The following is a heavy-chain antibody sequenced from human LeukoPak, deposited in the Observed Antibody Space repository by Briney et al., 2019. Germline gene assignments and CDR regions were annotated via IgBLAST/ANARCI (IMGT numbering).Heavy chain of an antibody. CDR3: AREIYGDYGPFDY. Sequence: GGSLRLSCAASGFTFSSYGMHWVRQAPGKGLEWVAVIWYDGSNKYYADSVKGRFTISRDNSKNTLYLQVNSLRAEDTAVYYCAREIYGDYGPFDYWGQGTLVTVSS. V-gene: IGHV3-33*01. CDR2: IWYDGSNK. J-gene: IGHJ4*02. D-gene: IGHD4-17*01. CDR1: GFTFSSYG.